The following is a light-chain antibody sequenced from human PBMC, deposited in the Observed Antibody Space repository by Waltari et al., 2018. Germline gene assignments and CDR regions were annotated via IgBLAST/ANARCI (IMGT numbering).Light chain of an antibody. CDR1: YIESKS. J-gene: IGLJ1*01. Sequence: SYVLTQPPSVSVAPGGTASLPFRGNYIESKSVYWYRQRPGQAPCGVISYDSDRPSGVPERLTGSKSGNAASVTISRGESGDEAEYCCQVWDANTEPGAFGTWTEVTV. CDR2: YDS. CDR3: QVWDANTEPGA. V-gene: IGLV3-21*01.